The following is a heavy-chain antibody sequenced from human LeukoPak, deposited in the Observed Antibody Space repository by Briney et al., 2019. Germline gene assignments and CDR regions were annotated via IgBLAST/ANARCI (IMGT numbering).Heavy chain of an antibody. CDR2: ISYDGSNK. J-gene: IGHJ4*02. D-gene: IGHD4-17*01. V-gene: IGHV3-30-3*01. CDR1: GFTFSSYA. Sequence: PGRSLRLPCAASGFTFSSYAMHWVRQAPGKGLEWVAVISYDGSNKYYADSVKGRFTISRDNSKNTLYLQMNSLRAEDTAVYYCARTDYGDYEIDYWGQGTLVTVSS. CDR3: ARTDYGDYEIDY.